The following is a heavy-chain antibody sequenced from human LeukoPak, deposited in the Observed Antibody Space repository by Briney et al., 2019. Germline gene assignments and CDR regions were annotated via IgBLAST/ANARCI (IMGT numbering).Heavy chain of an antibody. CDR1: GGSISSGSYY. CDR2: IYYSGST. V-gene: IGHV4-61*10. CDR3: ARGSTVSWLDY. Sequence: SETLSLTCTVSGGSISSGSYYWSWIRQPAGKGLEWIGYIYYSGSTNYNPSLKSRVTISVDTSKNQFSLKLSSVTAADTAVYYCARGSTVSWLDYWGQGTLVTVSS. D-gene: IGHD2-15*01. J-gene: IGHJ4*02.